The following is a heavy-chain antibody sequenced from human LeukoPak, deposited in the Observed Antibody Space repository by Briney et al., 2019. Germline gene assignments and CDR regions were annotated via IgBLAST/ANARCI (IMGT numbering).Heavy chain of an antibody. D-gene: IGHD3-16*01. CDR2: VYSGGGT. J-gene: IGHJ5*02. Sequence: PGGSLRLSCAASGFTVGSNYMSWVRQAPGKGLEWVSVVYSGGGTYYADSVKGRFTISRDNSKNTLYLQMNSLRAEDTAVYYCAREELGSSLGFDPWGQGTLVTVSS. CDR1: GFTVGSNY. CDR3: AREELGSSLGFDP. V-gene: IGHV3-53*01.